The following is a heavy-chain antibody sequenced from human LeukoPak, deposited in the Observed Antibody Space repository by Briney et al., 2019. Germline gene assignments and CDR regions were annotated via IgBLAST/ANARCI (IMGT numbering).Heavy chain of an antibody. CDR3: ARAFYCSGGSCSSYYYYYYGMDV. V-gene: IGHV1-69*04. D-gene: IGHD2-15*01. CDR2: IIPILGIA. J-gene: IGHJ6*02. Sequence: XXRQAPGXXXXXXGRIIPILGIANYAQKFQGRVTITADKSTSTAYMELSSLRSEDTAVYYCARAFYCSGGSCSSYYYYYYGMDVWGQGTTVTVSS.